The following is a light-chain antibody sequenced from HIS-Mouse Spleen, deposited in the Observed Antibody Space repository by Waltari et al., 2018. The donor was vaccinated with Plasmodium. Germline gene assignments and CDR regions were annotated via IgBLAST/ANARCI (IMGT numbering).Light chain of an antibody. J-gene: IGLJ3*02. CDR3: YSTDSSGNHRV. Sequence: SYELTQPPSVSVSPGQTARITCPGHALPTNYAYWYQQKSGQAPVLVIYEDSKRPSGIPGRFSGSSSGTMATLTISGAQVEDEADYYCYSTDSSGNHRVFGGGTKLTVL. V-gene: IGLV3-10*01. CDR2: EDS. CDR1: ALPTNY.